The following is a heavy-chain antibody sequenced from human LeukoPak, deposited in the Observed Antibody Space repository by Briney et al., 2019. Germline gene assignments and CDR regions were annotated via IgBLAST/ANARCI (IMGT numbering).Heavy chain of an antibody. CDR3: AKEVGYDCSGLFDY. CDR2: ISGSGGST. CDR1: GSTFTTYP. J-gene: IGHJ4*02. Sequence: GGSLRLSFAASGSTFTTYPMNWVRQAPGKGLEWVSGISGSGGSTDYADSVKGRFTISRDNSKNTLYLQMNNLRVEDTAVYYCAKEVGYDCSGLFDYWGQGTLVTVSS. V-gene: IGHV3-23*01. D-gene: IGHD3-22*01.